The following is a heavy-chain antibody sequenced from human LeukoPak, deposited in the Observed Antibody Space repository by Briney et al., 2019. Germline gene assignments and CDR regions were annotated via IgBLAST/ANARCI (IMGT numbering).Heavy chain of an antibody. D-gene: IGHD2-8*01. V-gene: IGHV3-48*03. J-gene: IGHJ5*02. CDR1: GFTFSNYE. Sequence: QAGGSLRLSCAASGFTFSNYEMNWVRQAPGKGLEWISYITPDGTMAYYAGSVRGRFTVSRDNAKNSLYLQMNSLRADDTAVYYCARVYWGNWFDPWGQGTLVTVSS. CDR2: ITPDGTMA. CDR3: ARVYWGNWFDP.